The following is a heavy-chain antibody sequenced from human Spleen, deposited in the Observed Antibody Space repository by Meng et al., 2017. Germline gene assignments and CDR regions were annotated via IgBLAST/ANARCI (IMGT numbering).Heavy chain of an antibody. CDR3: ARGTPGRSYCDY. D-gene: IGHD3-10*01. Sequence: QVQPVPSGPEVKKPGASVKVSCKASDYTLTGYGVSWVRQAPGQGLEWMAWLGAHDGDTSHAPKFQGRVTVSADRPTATAYMELRSLRSDDTAVYYCARGTPGRSYCDYWGLGTLVTVSS. CDR2: LGAHDGDT. V-gene: IGHV1-18*01. J-gene: IGHJ4*02. CDR1: DYTLTGYG.